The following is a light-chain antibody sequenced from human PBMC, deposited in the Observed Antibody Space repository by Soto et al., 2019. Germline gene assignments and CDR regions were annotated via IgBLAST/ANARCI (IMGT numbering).Light chain of an antibody. J-gene: IGKJ4*01. CDR3: QYYRKSIT. CDR2: DASN. V-gene: IGKV1-5*01. Sequence: DIQVTQSPSTLSSSLGDRVTLTCRASQIISNSLAWYQQKPGRAPTLLIYDASNSMVGRLESRFSGSGSGSEFTITISVVQPDDFATDYCQYYRKSITFGRGTRVEVK. CDR1: QIISNS.